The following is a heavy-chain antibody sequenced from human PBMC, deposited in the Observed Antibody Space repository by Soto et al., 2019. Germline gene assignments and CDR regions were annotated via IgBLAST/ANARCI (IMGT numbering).Heavy chain of an antibody. CDR1: RVPFACCC. CDR2: ISAYNGNT. CDR3: ARVYYDSSGYYYVYYYYGMDV. V-gene: IGHV1-18*01. J-gene: IGHJ6*02. D-gene: IGHD3-22*01. Sequence: VEVCCQGSRVPFACCCMRLGPQAPRQGPVRQGWISAYNGNTNYAQKLQGRVTMTTDTSTSTAYMELRSLRSDDTAVYYCARVYYDSSGYYYVYYYYGMDVWGQGTTVTVSS.